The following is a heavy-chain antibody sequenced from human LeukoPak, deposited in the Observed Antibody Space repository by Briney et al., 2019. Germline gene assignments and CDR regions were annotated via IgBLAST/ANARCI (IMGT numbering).Heavy chain of an antibody. D-gene: IGHD5-18*01. CDR2: IYYSGST. Sequence: SETLSLTCTVSGGSISSSSYYWGWIRQPPGKGLEWIGSIYYSGSTYYNPSLKSRVTISVDTSKNQFSLKLSSVTAADTAVYYCARDLRHSYGPNDAFHIWGQGTMVTVSS. V-gene: IGHV4-39*07. J-gene: IGHJ3*02. CDR3: ARDLRHSYGPNDAFHI. CDR1: GGSISSSSYY.